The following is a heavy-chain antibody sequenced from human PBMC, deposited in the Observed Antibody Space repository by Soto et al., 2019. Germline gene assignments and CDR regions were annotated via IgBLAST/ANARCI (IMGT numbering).Heavy chain of an antibody. CDR2: ISSSSSYI. J-gene: IGHJ4*02. CDR3: ASTGSSGYFLDY. D-gene: IGHD3-22*01. Sequence: ESGGGLVKPGGSLRLSCAASGFTFSSYSMNWVRQAPGKGLEWVSSISSSSSYIYYADSVKGRFTISRDNAKNSLYLQMNSLRAEDTAVYYCASTGSSGYFLDYWGQGTLVTVSS. CDR1: GFTFSSYS. V-gene: IGHV3-21*01.